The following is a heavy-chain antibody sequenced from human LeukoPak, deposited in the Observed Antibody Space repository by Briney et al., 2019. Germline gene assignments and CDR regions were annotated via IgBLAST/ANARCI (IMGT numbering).Heavy chain of an antibody. V-gene: IGHV3-7*01. D-gene: IGHD3-22*01. CDR2: IKEVRSET. CDR3: ARDSWALYYYDSSGYYSNLDY. Sequence: HPVEELRLSCTASGFTFNKYGMHWGRESPGIGAAWEANIKEVRSETYYVDSVKGRFTISRDNAKNSMYLQMNSLRAEETAVYYCARDSWALYYYDSSGYYSNLDYWGQGTLVTVSS. J-gene: IGHJ4*02. CDR1: GFTFNKYG.